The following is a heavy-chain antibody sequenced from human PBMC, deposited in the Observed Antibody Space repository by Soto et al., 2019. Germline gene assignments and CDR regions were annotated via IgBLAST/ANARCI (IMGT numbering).Heavy chain of an antibody. CDR3: AKGSRYGDYSSGFDY. V-gene: IGHV3-30*18. Sequence: PGGSLRLSCAASGFTFSSYGMHWVRQAPGKGLEWVAVISYDGSNKYYADSVKGRFTISRDNSKNTLYLQMNSLRAEDTAVYYCAKGSRYGDYSSGFDYWGQGTLVTVSS. CDR2: ISYDGSNK. J-gene: IGHJ4*02. D-gene: IGHD4-17*01. CDR1: GFTFSSYG.